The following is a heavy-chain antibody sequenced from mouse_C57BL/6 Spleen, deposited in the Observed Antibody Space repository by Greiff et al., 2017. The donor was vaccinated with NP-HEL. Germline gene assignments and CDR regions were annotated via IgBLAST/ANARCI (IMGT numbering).Heavy chain of an antibody. D-gene: IGHD1-2*01. CDR2: IYPGDGDT. Sequence: QVQLKQSGAELVKPGASVKISCKASGYAFSSYWMNWVKQRPGKGLEWIGQIYPGDGDTNYNGKFKGKATLTADKSSSTAYMQLSSLTSEDSAVYFCAREITTALEGAWFAYWGQGTLVTVSA. CDR3: AREITTALEGAWFAY. J-gene: IGHJ3*01. V-gene: IGHV1-80*01. CDR1: GYAFSSYW.